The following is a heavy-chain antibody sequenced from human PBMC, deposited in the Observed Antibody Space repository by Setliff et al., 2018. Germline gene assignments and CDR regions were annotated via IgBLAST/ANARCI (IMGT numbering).Heavy chain of an antibody. J-gene: IGHJ6*03. CDR1: RGTFSSYG. CDR2: IIPIFGTT. V-gene: IGHV1-69*05. Sequence: SVKVSCKASRGTFSSYGITWVRQAPGQGLEWMGGIIPIFGTTTYPQKFQGRVTITTDESTSTAYMEMSSLRSEDTAVYYCARERGDIVSTTSYYYYMDVWGKGTTVTVSS. CDR3: ARERGDIVSTTSYYYYMDV. D-gene: IGHD5-12*01.